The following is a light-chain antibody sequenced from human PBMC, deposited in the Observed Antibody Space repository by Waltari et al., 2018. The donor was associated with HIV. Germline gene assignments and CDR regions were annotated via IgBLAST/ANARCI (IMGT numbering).Light chain of an antibody. CDR2: GSN. Sequence: QSVLTQSPSASGSPGQRVTFSCSGSSSNLGSHYVYWYQQLPGTAPKLLIYGSNQRPPGVPDRFSGSKSGTSASLAISGLRSEDEADYYCAAWDDSLSGRVFGGGTKLTVL. J-gene: IGLJ3*02. CDR1: SSNLGSHY. CDR3: AAWDDSLSGRV. V-gene: IGLV1-47*01.